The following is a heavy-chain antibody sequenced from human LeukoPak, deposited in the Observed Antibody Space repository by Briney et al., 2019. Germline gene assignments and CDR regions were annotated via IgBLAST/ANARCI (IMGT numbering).Heavy chain of an antibody. D-gene: IGHD2-8*01. V-gene: IGHV3-23*01. CDR3: AKSTLGSCNGATCYPLDY. CDR2: ISSSDGGT. CDR1: GFTLSSYA. Sequence: GGSLRLSCAGSGFTLSSYAMAWVRQTPEKGLEGVAIISSSDGGTYYIDSVKGRFTISRDNSKNMLNLQMNSLRAEDTAVYYCAKSTLGSCNGATCYPLDYWGQGTLVTVSS. J-gene: IGHJ4*02.